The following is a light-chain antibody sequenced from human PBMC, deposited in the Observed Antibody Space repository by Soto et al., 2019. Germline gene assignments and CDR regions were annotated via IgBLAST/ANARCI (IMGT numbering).Light chain of an antibody. J-gene: IGLJ2*01. CDR2: EVS. CDR1: SSDVGGYNY. V-gene: IGLV2-14*01. CDR3: SSYTSSSTLV. Sequence: QSALTQPASGSGSPGQSITIYCTGTSSDVGGYNYVSWYQQHPGKAPKLMIYEVSNRPSGVSNRFSGSKSGNTASLTISGLQAEDEADYYCSSYTSSSTLVFGGGTKVTVL.